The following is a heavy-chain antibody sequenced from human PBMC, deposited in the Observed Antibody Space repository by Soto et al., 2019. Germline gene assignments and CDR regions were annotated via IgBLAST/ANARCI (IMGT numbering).Heavy chain of an antibody. J-gene: IGHJ4*02. D-gene: IGHD2-15*01. CDR3: ARLWYCSGGSCYSFDY. CDR1: GYTFTSYG. Sequence: QVPLVQSGAEVKKPGASVKVSCKASGYTFTSYGINWVRQAPGQGLEWMGWISAYNVNTNYAQKFQGRVTMTTDTSTNTAYVELRSLRSDDTAVYYCARLWYCSGGSCYSFDYGGQGTLVTVSS. V-gene: IGHV1-18*01. CDR2: ISAYNVNT.